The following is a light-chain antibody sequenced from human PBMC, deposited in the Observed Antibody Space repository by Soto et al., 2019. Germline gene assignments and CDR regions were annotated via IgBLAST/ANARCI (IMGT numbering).Light chain of an antibody. J-gene: IGKJ5*01. CDR2: GAS. Sequence: VMTQAPATLSVSPGERATLSCRASQTINNNVAWYQLKDGQVPRLVIYGASTRATDIPARFSGSGSGTEFTLTISSLQSEDFALYYCQQHNNWPYTFGQGTRLEIK. CDR3: QQHNNWPYT. V-gene: IGKV3-15*01. CDR1: QTINNN.